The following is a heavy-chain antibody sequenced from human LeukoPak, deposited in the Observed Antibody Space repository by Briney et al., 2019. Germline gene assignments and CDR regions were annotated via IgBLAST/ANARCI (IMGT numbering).Heavy chain of an antibody. CDR2: ISRSSTYI. D-gene: IGHD1-1*01. J-gene: IGHJ4*02. CDR3: ARLETTPYYFDY. V-gene: IGHV3-21*01. CDR1: GFTFSNYD. Sequence: PGGSLRLSCAASGFTFSNYDMNWVRQAPGKGLEWVSSISRSSTYISYADSVKGRFTISRDNAKNSLYLQMNSLRAEDTAVYYCARLETTPYYFDYWGQGTLVTVSS.